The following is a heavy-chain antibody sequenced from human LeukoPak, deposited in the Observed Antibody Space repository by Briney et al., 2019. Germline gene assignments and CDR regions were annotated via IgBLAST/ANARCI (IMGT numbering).Heavy chain of an antibody. CDR1: GFIFSDYA. D-gene: IGHD3-22*01. J-gene: IGHJ4*02. Sequence: PGRSLRLSCTASGFIFSDYAMNWVRQAPGKGLEWVGFITGKAYGGTTKYAASVKGRFTISRDDSKSIAYLQMNSLKTEDTALYYCARTSYDNSAYPFDYWGQGTLVTVSS. CDR2: ITGKAYGGTT. CDR3: ARTSYDNSAYPFDY. V-gene: IGHV3-49*04.